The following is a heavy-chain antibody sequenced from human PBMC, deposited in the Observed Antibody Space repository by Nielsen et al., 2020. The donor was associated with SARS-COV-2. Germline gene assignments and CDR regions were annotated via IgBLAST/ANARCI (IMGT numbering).Heavy chain of an antibody. V-gene: IGHV3-7*03. CDR3: ARLETSSGWDWDY. J-gene: IGHJ4*02. CDR1: EFTFTTYW. Sequence: GESLKISCAASEFTFTTYWMSWVRQAPGKGREWVANIKQDGSEKYYVDSVKGRFIISRDNAKNSLYLQMNSLRAEDTAVYYCARLETSSGWDWDYWGQGTLVTVSS. CDR2: IKQDGSEK. D-gene: IGHD6-19*01.